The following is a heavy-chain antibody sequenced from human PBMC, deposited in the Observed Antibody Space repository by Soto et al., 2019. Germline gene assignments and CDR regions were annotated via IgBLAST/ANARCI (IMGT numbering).Heavy chain of an antibody. D-gene: IGHD2-15*01. Sequence: QVQLQESGPGLVKPSETLSLTCTVSGDSISSYYWSWIRQPAGKGLEWIGRIYISGSTDYNPSLKSRVSMSVDSSKNQFSLKLPSVTAADPAVYYCVRDCSGGGCYSDYGMDVWGQGTTVTVSS. CDR2: IYISGST. CDR1: GDSISSYY. V-gene: IGHV4-4*07. J-gene: IGHJ6*02. CDR3: VRDCSGGGCYSDYGMDV.